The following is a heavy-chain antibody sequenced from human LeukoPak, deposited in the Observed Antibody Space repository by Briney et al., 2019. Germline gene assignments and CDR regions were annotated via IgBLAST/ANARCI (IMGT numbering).Heavy chain of an antibody. CDR2: IYSGGST. Sequence: GGSLRLSCAASGFTVSSNYMNWVRQAPGKGLEWVSVIYSGGSTYYADSVKGRFTISRDNSKNTLYLQMNSLRAEDTAVYYCASSRYYYDSSGYRGYYFDYWGQGTLVTVSS. D-gene: IGHD3-22*01. CDR3: ASSRYYYDSSGYRGYYFDY. V-gene: IGHV3-53*01. CDR1: GFTVSSNY. J-gene: IGHJ4*02.